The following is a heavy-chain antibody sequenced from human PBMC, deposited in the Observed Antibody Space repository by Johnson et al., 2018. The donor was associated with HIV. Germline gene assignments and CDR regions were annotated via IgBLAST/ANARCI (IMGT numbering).Heavy chain of an antibody. CDR1: GFTFSSHG. J-gene: IGHJ3*02. CDR3: ARDRYCSGGSCYLRSRADAFDI. V-gene: IGHV3-48*04. D-gene: IGHD2-15*01. Sequence: VQLVESGGGVVQPGRSLRLSCAASGFTFSSHGMHWVRQAPGKGLEWVSYISSRGSTIYYADSVKGRFTISRDNAKNSLYLQMNSLRAEDTAVYYCARDRYCSGGSCYLRSRADAFDIWGQGTMVTVSS. CDR2: ISSRGSTI.